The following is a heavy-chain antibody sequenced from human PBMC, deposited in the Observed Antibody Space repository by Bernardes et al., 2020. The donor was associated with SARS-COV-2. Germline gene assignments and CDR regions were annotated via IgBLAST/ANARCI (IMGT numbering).Heavy chain of an antibody. Sequence: ASVTVSCKASGYTFPSYGISWVRQAPGQGLEWMGWISTYNTNTDCAQKFQGRLTMTTDTTTSTAYMELRSLRSDDTAVYFCARGGKVLDYWGQGTLVTVSS. CDR2: ISTYNTNT. CDR1: GYTFPSYG. J-gene: IGHJ4*02. D-gene: IGHD2-15*01. V-gene: IGHV1-18*01. CDR3: ARGGKVLDY.